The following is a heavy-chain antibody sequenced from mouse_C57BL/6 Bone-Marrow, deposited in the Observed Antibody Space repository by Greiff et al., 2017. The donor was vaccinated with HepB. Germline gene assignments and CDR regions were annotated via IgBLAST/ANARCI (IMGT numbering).Heavy chain of an antibody. CDR1: GVDFSRYW. D-gene: IGHD1-1*01. CDR3: ARYYYGSSYLYWYFDV. CDR2: INPDSSTI. V-gene: IGHV4-1*01. J-gene: IGHJ1*03. Sequence: EASGVDFSRYWMSWVRRAPGKGLEWIGEINPDSSTINYAPSLKDKFIISRDNAKNTLYLQMSKVRSEDTALYYCARYYYGSSYLYWYFDVWGTGTTVTVSS.